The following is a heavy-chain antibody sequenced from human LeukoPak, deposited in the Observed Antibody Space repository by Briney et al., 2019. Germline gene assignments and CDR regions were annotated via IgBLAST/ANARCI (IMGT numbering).Heavy chain of an antibody. J-gene: IGHJ6*02. CDR2: IYHTGST. V-gene: IGHV4-4*02. D-gene: IGHD3-16*01. CDR1: GGSISTTNW. Sequence: SGTLSLTCAVSGGSISTTNWWNWVRQPPGKGLEWIGEIYHTGSTNYNPSLKSRVTISVDKSKNQFSLKLSSVTAADTAVYYCARDWGPGYGMDVWGQGTTVTVSS. CDR3: ARDWGPGYGMDV.